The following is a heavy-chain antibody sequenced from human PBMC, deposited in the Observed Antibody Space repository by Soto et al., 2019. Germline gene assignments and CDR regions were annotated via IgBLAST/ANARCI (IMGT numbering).Heavy chain of an antibody. CDR1: GGSISSND. CDR3: ARVSYHYVWGSSTGMDV. Sequence: SETLSLTCSVSGGSISSNDWSWILKPPGKGLEYIGYISYNGNTNYKPSLKSRVTISVDTSKNQFSLKMSSVTAADTAVYYCARVSYHYVWGSSTGMDVWGQGTTVT. CDR2: ISYNGNT. D-gene: IGHD3-16*01. J-gene: IGHJ6*02. V-gene: IGHV4-59*01.